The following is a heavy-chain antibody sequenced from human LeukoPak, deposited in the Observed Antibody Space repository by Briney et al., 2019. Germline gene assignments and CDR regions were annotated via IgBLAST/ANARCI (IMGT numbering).Heavy chain of an antibody. J-gene: IGHJ5*02. CDR2: IYYSGST. Sequence: SQTLSFTCTVSGGSISSGGYYWSWIRQHPGKGPEWIGYIYYSGSTYYNPSLKSRVTISVDTSKNQFSLKLSSVTAADTAVYYCARAIRADCSSTSCGGNWFDPWGQGTLVTVSS. CDR3: ARAIRADCSSTSCGGNWFDP. D-gene: IGHD2-2*01. CDR1: GGSISSGGYY. V-gene: IGHV4-31*03.